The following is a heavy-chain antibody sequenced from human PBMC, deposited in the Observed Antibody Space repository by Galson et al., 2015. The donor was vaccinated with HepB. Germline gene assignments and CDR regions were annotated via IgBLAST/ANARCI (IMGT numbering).Heavy chain of an antibody. J-gene: IGHJ5*02. D-gene: IGHD3-10*01. Sequence: SCKASGYTFTNYGISWVRQAPGQGLEWMGWISAYNGNTNYAQKLQGRVTMTTDTSTNTAYMELRSLRSDDTAVYYCARTHYGSGSGWFDPWGQGTLVTVSS. CDR3: ARTHYGSGSGWFDP. CDR1: GYTFTNYG. V-gene: IGHV1-18*04. CDR2: ISAYNGNT.